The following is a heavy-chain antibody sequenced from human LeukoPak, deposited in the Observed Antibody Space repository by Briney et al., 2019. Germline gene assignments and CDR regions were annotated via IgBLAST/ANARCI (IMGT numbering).Heavy chain of an antibody. V-gene: IGHV4-38-2*02. CDR3: ARGYSSSWYLLGFDP. CDR2: IYHSGST. CDR1: GYSISSGYY. D-gene: IGHD6-13*01. Sequence: SETLSLTCTVSGYSISSGYYWGWIRQPPGKGLEWIGSIYHSGSTYYNPSLKSRVTISVDTSKNQFSLKLSSVTAADTAVYYCARGYSSSWYLLGFDPWGQGTLVTVSS. J-gene: IGHJ5*02.